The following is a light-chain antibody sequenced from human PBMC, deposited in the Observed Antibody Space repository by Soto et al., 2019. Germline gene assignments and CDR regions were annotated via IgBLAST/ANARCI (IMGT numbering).Light chain of an antibody. Sequence: DIQMTQSPSSLSASVGDRVTITCRASQGISNYLAWYQQRSGKVPKLLIYAASTLQSGVPSRFSGSGSGTDFTLTISSLQPEDVATYCCQKYNSAPWTCGQGTKVEIK. J-gene: IGKJ1*01. CDR2: AAS. CDR1: QGISNY. CDR3: QKYNSAPWT. V-gene: IGKV1-27*01.